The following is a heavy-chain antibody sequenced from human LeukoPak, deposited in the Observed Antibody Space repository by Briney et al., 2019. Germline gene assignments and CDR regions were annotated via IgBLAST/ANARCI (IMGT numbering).Heavy chain of an antibody. D-gene: IGHD3-9*01. CDR2: INHSGST. Sequence: SETLSLTCAVYGGSFSGYYWSWIRQPPGKGLEWIGEINHSGSTNYNPSLKSRVTISVDTSKNQFSLKLSSVTAADTAVYYCARSRITIYPNWFDPWGQGTLVTVSS. CDR1: GGSFSGYY. J-gene: IGHJ5*02. V-gene: IGHV4-34*01. CDR3: ARSRITIYPNWFDP.